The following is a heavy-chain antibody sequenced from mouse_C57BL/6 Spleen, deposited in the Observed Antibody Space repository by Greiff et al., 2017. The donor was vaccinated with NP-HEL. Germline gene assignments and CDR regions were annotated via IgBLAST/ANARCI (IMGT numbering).Heavy chain of an antibody. D-gene: IGHD1-1*01. J-gene: IGHJ4*01. CDR3: ARDGDYGSSMDY. CDR2: ISDGGSYT. V-gene: IGHV5-4*01. Sequence: EVKLVESGGGLVKPGGSLKLSCAASGFTFSSYAMSWVRQTPEKRLEWVATISDGGSYTYYPENVKGRFTISRDNAKNNLYLQMSHLKSEDTAMYYCARDGDYGSSMDYWVQGTSVTVSS. CDR1: GFTFSSYA.